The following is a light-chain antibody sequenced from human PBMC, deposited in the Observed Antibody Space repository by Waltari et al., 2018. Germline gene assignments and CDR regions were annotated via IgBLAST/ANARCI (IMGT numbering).Light chain of an antibody. Sequence: DIVMTQSPDSLPVSLGERSPINCKPSQSFLYISNNKNNLTWYQQKPGHPPKLLIYWASTRESGVPDRFSGSGSGTDFTLTISSLQAEDVAVYYCHQYYATPYTFGQGTKLEIK. CDR3: HQYYATPYT. J-gene: IGKJ2*01. CDR2: WAS. V-gene: IGKV4-1*01. CDR1: QSFLYISNNKNN.